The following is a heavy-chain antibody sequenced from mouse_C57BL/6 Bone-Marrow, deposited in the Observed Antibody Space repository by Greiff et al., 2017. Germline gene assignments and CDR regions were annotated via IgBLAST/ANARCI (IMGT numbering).Heavy chain of an antibody. V-gene: IGHV2-2*01. CDR3: ARKPRGYFDV. J-gene: IGHJ1*03. D-gene: IGHD6-1*01. CDR2: IWSGGST. Sequence: QVQLQQSGPGLVQPSQSLSITCPVSGFSLTSYGVHWVRQSPGTGLEWLGVIWSGGSTDYNAAFISRLSISKDNSKSQVFFKMNSLQADDTAIYYCARKPRGYFDVWGTGTTVTVSS. CDR1: GFSLTSYG.